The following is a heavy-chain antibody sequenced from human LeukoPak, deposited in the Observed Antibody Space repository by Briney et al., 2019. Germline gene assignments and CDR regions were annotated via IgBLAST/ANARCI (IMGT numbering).Heavy chain of an antibody. Sequence: ASVKVSCKASGYTFTGYYMHWVREAPGQGLEWMGWINPNSGGTNYAQKFQGRVTMTRDTSASTAYMELSSLRFEDSAVYYCVKSLAVDGTRAYWGQGTLVTVSS. D-gene: IGHD6-19*01. CDR3: VKSLAVDGTRAY. CDR2: INPNSGGT. V-gene: IGHV1-2*02. J-gene: IGHJ4*02. CDR1: GYTFTGYY.